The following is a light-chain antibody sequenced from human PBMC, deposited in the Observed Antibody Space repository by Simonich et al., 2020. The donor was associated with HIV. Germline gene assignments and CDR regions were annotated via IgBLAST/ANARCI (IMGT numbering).Light chain of an antibody. J-gene: IGKJ1*01. CDR3: MQGTHWPRT. CDR1: QSLVHSDGNTY. CDR2: EVS. V-gene: IGKV2-30*02. Sequence: DVVMTQSPLSLPVTLGQPASISCRSSQSLVHSDGNTYLTWFQQRPGQSPRRLIYEVSNRDSGVPDRFSGSGSGTDFTLKISRVEAEDVGVYYCMQGTHWPRTFGQVTKVEIK.